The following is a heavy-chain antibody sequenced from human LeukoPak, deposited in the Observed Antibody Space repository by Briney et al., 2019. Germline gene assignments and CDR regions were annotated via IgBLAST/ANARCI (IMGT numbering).Heavy chain of an antibody. V-gene: IGHV3-15*01. CDR2: IKSKTDGGTT. J-gene: IGHJ5*02. CDR3: TPIAFNQLEIGA. D-gene: IGHD1-1*01. Sequence: GGSLRLSCAASGFTFSNAWMSWVRQAPGKGLEWVGRIKSKTDGGTTDYAAPVKGRFTISRDDSKNTLYLQMNSLKTEDTAVYYCTPIAFNQLEIGAWGQGTLVTVSS. CDR1: GFTFSNAW.